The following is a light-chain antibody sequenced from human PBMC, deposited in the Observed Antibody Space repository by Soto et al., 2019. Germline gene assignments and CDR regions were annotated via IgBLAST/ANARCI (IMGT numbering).Light chain of an antibody. CDR2: WAS. V-gene: IGKV4-1*01. Sequence: DIVMTQSPDSLAVSLGERATINCKSSQSIVYNSNNRNYLAWYQQKSGQPPKLLISWASTRESGVPDRFSGSGSGTHFTLTISSLQAEDVAAYYCQQYYSTPYTFGQGTKLEI. J-gene: IGKJ2*01. CDR1: QSIVYNSNNRNY. CDR3: QQYYSTPYT.